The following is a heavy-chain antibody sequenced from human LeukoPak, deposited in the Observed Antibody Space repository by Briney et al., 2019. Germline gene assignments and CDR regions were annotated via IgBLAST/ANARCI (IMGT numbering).Heavy chain of an antibody. J-gene: IGHJ3*02. CDR2: ISSSSSYI. CDR1: GFTFSSYS. V-gene: IGHV3-21*01. Sequence: PGGSLRLSCAASGFTFSSYSMNWVRQASGKGLEWVSSISSSSSYIYYADSLKGRFTISRDNAKNSLYLQMNSLRAEDTAVYYCAREYCSGGSCYSDAFDIWGQGTMVTVSS. D-gene: IGHD2-15*01. CDR3: AREYCSGGSCYSDAFDI.